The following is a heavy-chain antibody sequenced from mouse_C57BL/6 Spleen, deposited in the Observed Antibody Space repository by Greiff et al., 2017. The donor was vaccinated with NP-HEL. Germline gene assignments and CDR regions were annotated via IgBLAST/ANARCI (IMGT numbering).Heavy chain of an antibody. CDR1: GFSLTSYG. J-gene: IGHJ4*01. CDR3: ARANCYYAMDY. D-gene: IGHD4-1*01. Sequence: QVQLKESGPGLVQPSQSLSITCTVSGFSLTSYGVHWVRQSPGKGLEWLGVIWSGGSTDYNAAFISRLSISKDNSKSQVVFKMNSLQADDTAIDYCARANCYYAMDYWGHGTSVTVSS. V-gene: IGHV2-2*01. CDR2: IWSGGST.